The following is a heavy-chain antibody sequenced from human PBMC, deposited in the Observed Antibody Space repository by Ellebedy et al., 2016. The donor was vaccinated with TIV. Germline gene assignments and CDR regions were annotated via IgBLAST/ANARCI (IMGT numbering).Heavy chain of an antibody. Sequence: GESLKISCAASGFTVSSKYMSWVRQAPGKGLEWVSVIYYDGNTYHADSVKDRFSISRDNSKNTLYLQMNSLRAEDTAVYYCARAAAYWGQGTLVTVST. V-gene: IGHV3-53*01. CDR3: ARAAAY. CDR2: IYYDGNT. J-gene: IGHJ4*02. CDR1: GFTVSSKY.